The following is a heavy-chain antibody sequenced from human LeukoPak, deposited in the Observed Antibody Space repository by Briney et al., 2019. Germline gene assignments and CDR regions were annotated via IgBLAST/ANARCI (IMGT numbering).Heavy chain of an antibody. J-gene: IGHJ4*02. CDR3: AKEVAAGTFGSDY. V-gene: IGHV3-30*18. Sequence: GGSLRLSCPASGFSISDYGMHWVRQAPGKGLEWVAVISYHGRDKFYADSVKGRFTISRDTSKNTLYLQMDSLRVEDTAVYYCAKEVAAGTFGSDYWGQGTLVTVSS. CDR1: GFSISDYG. D-gene: IGHD6-13*01. CDR2: ISYHGRDK.